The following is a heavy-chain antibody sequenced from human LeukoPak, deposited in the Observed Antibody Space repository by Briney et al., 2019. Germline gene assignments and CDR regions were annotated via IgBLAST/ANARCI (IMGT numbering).Heavy chain of an antibody. D-gene: IGHD3-3*01. J-gene: IGHJ3*02. CDR3: ARDRGDFWSGSAFDI. V-gene: IGHV4-4*09. CDR1: GGSISSYY. Sequence: SETLSLTCTVSGGSISSYYWSWIRQHPGKGLEWIGYIYISGSTNYNPSLKSRVTISVDTSKNQFSLKLSSVTAADTAVYYCARDRGDFWSGSAFDIWGQGTMVTVSS. CDR2: IYISGST.